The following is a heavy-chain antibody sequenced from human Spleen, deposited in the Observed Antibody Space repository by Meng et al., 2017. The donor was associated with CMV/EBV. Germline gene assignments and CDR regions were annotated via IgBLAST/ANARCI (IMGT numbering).Heavy chain of an antibody. CDR1: GFTFSSYA. D-gene: IGHD3-3*01. CDR2: FSGNSDNT. CDR3: AKRDALRFLGYLLSFDY. V-gene: IGHV3-23*01. Sequence: GGSLRLSCTASGFTFSSYAMSWVRQAPGKGLEWVSTFSGNSDNTYYADSVKGRFTISRDNSKNTLYLQMNGLRAEDSAVYYCAKRDALRFLGYLLSFDYWGQGTLVTVSS. J-gene: IGHJ4*02.